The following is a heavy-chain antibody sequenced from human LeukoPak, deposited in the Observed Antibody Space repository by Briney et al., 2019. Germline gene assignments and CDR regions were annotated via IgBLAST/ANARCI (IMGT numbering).Heavy chain of an antibody. Sequence: GGSLRLSCAASGFSFSSYGMSWVRQAPGKGLEWVSSISASGGSTYYADSVKGRLTISRDNSKNTLYLQMNSLRAEDTAVYYCARVVDHDYGDYYLDYWGQGTLVTVSS. J-gene: IGHJ4*02. D-gene: IGHD4-17*01. V-gene: IGHV3-23*01. CDR3: ARVVDHDYGDYYLDY. CDR2: ISASGGST. CDR1: GFSFSSYG.